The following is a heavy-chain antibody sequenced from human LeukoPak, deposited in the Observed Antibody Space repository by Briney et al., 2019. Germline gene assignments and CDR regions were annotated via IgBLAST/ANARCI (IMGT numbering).Heavy chain of an antibody. Sequence: SETLSLTSTVSGGSISSSNYYWGWICQPPGEGLEWIGTINYSGSTYYHPSLKSRVTVLLDTSRNLFSLKLSSVTAADMAVYYCARATRSGYDAYYFDSWGHGALVTVSS. CDR3: ARATRSGYDAYYFDS. V-gene: IGHV4-39*07. D-gene: IGHD5-12*01. J-gene: IGHJ4*03. CDR1: GGSISSSNYY. CDR2: INYSGST.